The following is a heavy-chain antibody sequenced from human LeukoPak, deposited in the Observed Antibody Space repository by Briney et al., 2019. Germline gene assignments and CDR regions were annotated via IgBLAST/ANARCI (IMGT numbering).Heavy chain of an antibody. V-gene: IGHV1-2*02. Sequence: ASVTVSCKASGYTFTGYYMHWVRQAPGQGLEWMGWINPNSGGTNYAQKFQGRVTMTRDTSISTAYMELSRLRSDDTAVYYCAGDLGYCSGGSCYYVGWGQGTLVTVSS. CDR3: AGDLGYCSGGSCYYVG. J-gene: IGHJ4*02. CDR1: GYTFTGYY. CDR2: INPNSGGT. D-gene: IGHD2-15*01.